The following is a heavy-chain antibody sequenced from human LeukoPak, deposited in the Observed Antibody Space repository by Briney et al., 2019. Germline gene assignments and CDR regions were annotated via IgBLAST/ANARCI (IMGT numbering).Heavy chain of an antibody. CDR2: ISHSGTT. CDR1: DYSISSGYF. D-gene: IGHD3-10*01. V-gene: IGHV4-38-2*01. CDR3: ARLVQKRGYGSGSYFDY. Sequence: SETLSLTCVASDYSISSGYFWGWIRQPPGKGLEWIGSISHSGTTYYNPSFKSRITISLDTSKNQFSLKLSSVTAADTAVYYCARLVQKRGYGSGSYFDYWGQGTLVTVSS. J-gene: IGHJ4*02.